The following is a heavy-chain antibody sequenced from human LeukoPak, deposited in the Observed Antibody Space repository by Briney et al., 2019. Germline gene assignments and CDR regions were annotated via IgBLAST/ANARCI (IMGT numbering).Heavy chain of an antibody. J-gene: IGHJ5*02. CDR1: GFTFSSYE. CDR3: ARGDGSSWHEASNWFDP. V-gene: IGHV3-48*03. D-gene: IGHD6-13*01. CDR2: ISSGSTTI. Sequence: PGGSLRLSCAASGFTFSSYEMNWVRQAPGKGLEWIANISSGSTTINYADSVKGRFTISRDNAKNSLYLQMNRLRVDDTAVYFCARGDGSSWHEASNWFDPWGQGTLVTVSS.